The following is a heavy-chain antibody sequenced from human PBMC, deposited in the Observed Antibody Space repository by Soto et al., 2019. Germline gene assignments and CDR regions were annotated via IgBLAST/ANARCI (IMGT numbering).Heavy chain of an antibody. CDR1: GFTFSSYS. D-gene: IGHD5-12*01. CDR2: ISSSSSTI. CDR3: ARDVKARASDAFDI. V-gene: IGHV3-48*02. Sequence: GGSLRLSCAASGFTFSSYSMNWVRQAPGKGLEWVSYISSSSSTIYYADSVKGRFTISRDNAKNSLYLQMNSLRDEDTAVCYCARDVKARASDAFDIWGQGTMVTVSS. J-gene: IGHJ3*02.